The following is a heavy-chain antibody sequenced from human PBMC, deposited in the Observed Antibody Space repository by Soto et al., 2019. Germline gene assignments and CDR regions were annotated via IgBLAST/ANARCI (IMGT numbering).Heavy chain of an antibody. CDR2: ISGSGEST. J-gene: IGHJ6*02. CDR3: AKAFGDIVVVVLAPYGMDV. Sequence: PGGSLRLSCAASGFTFINYAMNWVRQAPGKGLEWVSVISGSGESTYYADSVKGRFTISRDNSKNTLYLQMNSLRAEDTAVYFCAKAFGDIVVVVLAPYGMDVWGQGNKVTVSS. V-gene: IGHV3-23*01. CDR1: GFTFINYA. D-gene: IGHD2-15*01.